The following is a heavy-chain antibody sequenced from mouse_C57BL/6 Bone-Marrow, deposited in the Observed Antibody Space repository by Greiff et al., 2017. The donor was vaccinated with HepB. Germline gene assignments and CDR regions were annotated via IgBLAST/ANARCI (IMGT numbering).Heavy chain of an antibody. J-gene: IGHJ2*01. CDR3: TAPLGRHY. V-gene: IGHV6-3*01. D-gene: IGHD4-1*01. Sequence: EVKVVESGGGLVQPGGSMKLSCVASGFTFSNYWMNWVRQSPEKGLEWVAQIRLKSDNYATHYAESVKGRFTISRDDSKSSVYLQMNNLRAEDTGIYYCTAPLGRHYWGQGTTLTVSS. CDR1: GFTFSNYW. CDR2: IRLKSDNYAT.